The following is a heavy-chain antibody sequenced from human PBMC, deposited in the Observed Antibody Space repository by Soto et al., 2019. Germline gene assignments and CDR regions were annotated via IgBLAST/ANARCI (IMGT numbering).Heavy chain of an antibody. CDR1: GGSISSYY. D-gene: IGHD5-18*01. CDR2: IYYSGST. Sequence: QVQLQESGPGLVKPSETLSLTCTVSGGSISSYYWSWIRQPPGKGLEWIGYIYYSGSTNYNPSLXGXAXIXLDTSKNQFSLQLSSVTAADTAVYYCARRYGSCFDSWGQGTLVTVSS. J-gene: IGHJ4*02. CDR3: ARRYGSCFDS. V-gene: IGHV4-59*08.